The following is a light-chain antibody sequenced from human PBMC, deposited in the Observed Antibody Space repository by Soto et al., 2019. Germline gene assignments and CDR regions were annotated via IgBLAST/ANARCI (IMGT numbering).Light chain of an antibody. CDR3: QQYGGSPRT. CDR1: QSVSDY. Sequence: EIVLTQSPATLSLSPGERATLSCRASQSVSDYLAWYQQKPGQAPRLLIYGASTRATGIPDRFSGSGSGTDFTLTISRLEPEDFAVYYCQQYGGSPRTFGQGTKVDI. CDR2: GAS. V-gene: IGKV3-20*01. J-gene: IGKJ1*01.